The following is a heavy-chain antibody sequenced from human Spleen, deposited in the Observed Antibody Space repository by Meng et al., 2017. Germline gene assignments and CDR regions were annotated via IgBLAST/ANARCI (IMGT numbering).Heavy chain of an antibody. CDR1: GGTFSSYA. CDR2: IIPIFGTA. CDR3: ARGPSWNDHPYGMDV. Sequence: SVKVSCKASGGTFSSYAISWVRQAPGQGLEWMGGIIPIFGTANYAQKFQGRVTITADESTSTAYVELSSLRSEDTAVYYCARGPSWNDHPYGMDVWGQGTTVTVSS. J-gene: IGHJ6*02. V-gene: IGHV1-69*13. D-gene: IGHD1-1*01.